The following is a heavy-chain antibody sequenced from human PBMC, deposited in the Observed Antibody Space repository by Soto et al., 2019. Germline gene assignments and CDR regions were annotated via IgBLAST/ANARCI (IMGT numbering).Heavy chain of an antibody. CDR2: IYYSGST. Sequence: SETLSLTCTVSGGSISSYYWSWIRQPPGKGLEWIGYIYYSGSTNYNPSLKSRVTISVDTSKNQFSLKLSSVTAADTAVYYCARYCSSTSCLLSGAFDIWGQGTMVTVSS. V-gene: IGHV4-59*01. CDR3: ARYCSSTSCLLSGAFDI. CDR1: GGSISSYY. J-gene: IGHJ3*02. D-gene: IGHD2-2*01.